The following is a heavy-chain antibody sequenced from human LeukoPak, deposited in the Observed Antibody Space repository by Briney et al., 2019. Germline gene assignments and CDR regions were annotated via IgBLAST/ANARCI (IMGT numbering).Heavy chain of an antibody. J-gene: IGHJ4*02. CDR1: GFTFSTYT. CDR2: IGSSGGGI. Sequence: GGSLRLSCAASGFTFSTYTMYWVRHPPGKGLEWVSIIGSSGGGIHYADSVKGRFTISRDNSKNALYLQMNNLRVEDTAVYYCAIDPNWGTHSWGQGVLVTVSS. V-gene: IGHV3-23*01. CDR3: AIDPNWGTHS. D-gene: IGHD7-27*01.